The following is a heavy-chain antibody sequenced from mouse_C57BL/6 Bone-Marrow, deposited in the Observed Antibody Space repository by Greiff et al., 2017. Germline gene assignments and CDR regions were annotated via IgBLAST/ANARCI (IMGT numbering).Heavy chain of an antibody. Sequence: QVQLPQPGAELVKPGASVKLSCKASGYTFTSYWMHWVKQRPGRGLEWIGRIDPNSGGTKYNEKFKSKATLTVDKPSSTAYMQLSSLTSEDSAVYYCARGGYYGSSSYYAMDYWGQGTSVTVSS. J-gene: IGHJ4*01. V-gene: IGHV1-72*01. CDR2: IDPNSGGT. CDR1: GYTFTSYW. D-gene: IGHD1-1*01. CDR3: ARGGYYGSSSYYAMDY.